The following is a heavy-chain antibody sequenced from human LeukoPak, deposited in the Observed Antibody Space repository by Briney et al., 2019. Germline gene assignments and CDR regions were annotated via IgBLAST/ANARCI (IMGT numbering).Heavy chain of an antibody. CDR3: ARDSLRYLDY. J-gene: IGHJ4*02. CDR1: GSTFSSYS. CDR2: ISSSSSYI. D-gene: IGHD3-9*01. Sequence: GGSLRLSCAASGSTFSSYSMNWVRQAPGKGLEWVSSISSSSSYIYYADSVKGRFTISRDNAKNSLYLQMNSLRAEDTAVYYCARDSLRYLDYWGQGTLVTVSS. V-gene: IGHV3-21*01.